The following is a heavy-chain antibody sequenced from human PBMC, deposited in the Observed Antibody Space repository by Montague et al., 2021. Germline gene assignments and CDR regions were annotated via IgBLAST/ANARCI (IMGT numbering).Heavy chain of an antibody. Sequence: SLRLSCAASDFTFSTYAMHWVRQAPGKGLEWVAVIWCDGSNKFYADSVKGRFTISRDNSKNTLYLQMNNLRAEDTAMYYCAREVAPGSGSNSVDYWGQGTLVTVSS. CDR2: IWCDGSNK. CDR3: AREVAPGSGSNSVDY. J-gene: IGHJ4*02. D-gene: IGHD3-10*01. V-gene: IGHV3-33*01. CDR1: DFTFSTYA.